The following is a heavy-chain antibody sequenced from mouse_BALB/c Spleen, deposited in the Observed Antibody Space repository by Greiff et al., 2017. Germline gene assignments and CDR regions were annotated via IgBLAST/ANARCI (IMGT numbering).Heavy chain of an antibody. V-gene: IGHV1S81*02. CDR2: INPSNGGT. D-gene: IGHD2-1*01. Sequence: QVHVKQPGAELVKPGASVKLSCKASGYTFTSYYMYWVKQRPGQGLEWIGGINPSNGGTNFNEKFKSKATLTVDKSSSTAYMQLSSLTSEDSAVYYCTRSGNPYYFDYWGQGTTLTVSS. CDR3: TRSGNPYYFDY. CDR1: GYTFTSYY. J-gene: IGHJ2*01.